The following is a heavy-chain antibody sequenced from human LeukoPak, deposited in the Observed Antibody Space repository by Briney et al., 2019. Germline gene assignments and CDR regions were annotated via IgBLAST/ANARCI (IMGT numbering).Heavy chain of an antibody. J-gene: IGHJ6*03. CDR2: IIPIFGTA. V-gene: IGHV1-69*05. Sequence: SVKVSCKASEGTFSSYAISWVRQAPGQGLEWMGGIIPIFGTANYAQKFQGRVTITTDESTSTAYMELSSLRSEDTAVYYCAREGIAAADSYMDVWGKGTTVTVSS. CDR3: AREGIAAADSYMDV. CDR1: EGTFSSYA. D-gene: IGHD6-13*01.